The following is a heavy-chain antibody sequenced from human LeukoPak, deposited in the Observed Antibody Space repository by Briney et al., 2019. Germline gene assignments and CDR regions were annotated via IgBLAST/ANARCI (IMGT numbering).Heavy chain of an antibody. Sequence: SVKVSCGASGGTFSSSAISWVRQAPGQGLEWMGRIIPILGIANYAQKFQGRVTIPAYKSTRTPHMELTSPRSDDTAVYYCATSPLAYCGGDCYSFGAFDIWGQGTMVTVSS. J-gene: IGHJ3*02. CDR1: GGTFSSSA. D-gene: IGHD2-21*02. CDR2: IIPILGIA. CDR3: ATSPLAYCGGDCYSFGAFDI. V-gene: IGHV1-69*04.